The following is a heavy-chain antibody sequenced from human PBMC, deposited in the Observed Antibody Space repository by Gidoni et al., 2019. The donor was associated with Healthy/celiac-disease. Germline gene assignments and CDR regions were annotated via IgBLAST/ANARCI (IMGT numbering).Heavy chain of an antibody. D-gene: IGHD2-21*02. CDR2: ISSIGSTI. Sequence: EVQLVESGGGLVQPGGSLRLSCAASGFTFSSYEMNWVRQAPGKGLELVSYISSIGSTIYYADSVKGRFTISRDNAKNSLYLQMNSLRAEDTAVYYCARDVGDLPFDYWGQGTLVTVSS. V-gene: IGHV3-48*03. CDR1: GFTFSSYE. CDR3: ARDVGDLPFDY. J-gene: IGHJ4*02.